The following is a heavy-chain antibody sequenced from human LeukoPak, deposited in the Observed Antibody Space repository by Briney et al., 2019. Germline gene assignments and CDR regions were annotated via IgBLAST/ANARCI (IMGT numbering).Heavy chain of an antibody. CDR3: VKDLAPAGMYYFDY. Sequence: GGSLRLSCAASGFSFSSYGMRSVRHAPGKGREWVSAISGSGGSTYYADSVKGRFTIYSDNSKNTLYLQMNSLRAEDTAVYYCVKDLAPAGMYYFDYWGQGTLVTVSS. CDR2: ISGSGGST. V-gene: IGHV3-23*01. CDR1: GFSFSSYG. J-gene: IGHJ4*02. D-gene: IGHD2-2*01.